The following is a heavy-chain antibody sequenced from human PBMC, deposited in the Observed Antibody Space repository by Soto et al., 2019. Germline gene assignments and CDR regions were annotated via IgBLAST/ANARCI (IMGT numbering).Heavy chain of an antibody. CDR2: IYHSGST. J-gene: IGHJ6*02. CDR3: ARGRQVAPSALLRRAGDYSLDV. CDR1: GGSISSGGYS. Sequence: SETLSLTCAVSGGSISSGGYSWSWIRQPPGKGLEWIGYIYHSGSTYYNPSLKSRVTISVDRSKNQFSLKLRSVTAADTAVYYCARGRQVAPSALLRRAGDYSLDVWGQGTTAPVYS. V-gene: IGHV4-30-2*01. D-gene: IGHD2-2*01.